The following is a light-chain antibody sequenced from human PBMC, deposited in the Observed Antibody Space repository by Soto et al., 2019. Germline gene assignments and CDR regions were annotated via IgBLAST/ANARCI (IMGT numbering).Light chain of an antibody. Sequence: EKPSTQSPATLIVSPXXRATLXCTARQSINSNLAWYQEQPGEVARLLICGACARATPVPDRFGGTRSRTDSTLTITRLRSDDFAVYFCQEYSASPITYRQGKGLEI. V-gene: IGKV3-15*01. CDR3: QEYSASPIT. CDR2: GAC. J-gene: IGKJ5*01. CDR1: QSINSN.